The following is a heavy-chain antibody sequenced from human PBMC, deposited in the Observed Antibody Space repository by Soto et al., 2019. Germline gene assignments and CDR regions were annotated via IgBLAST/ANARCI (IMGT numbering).Heavy chain of an antibody. J-gene: IGHJ4*02. V-gene: IGHV1-2*04. CDR2: INPNSGGT. CDR1: GYTFTGYY. CDR3: ARGDILTGYPLGY. D-gene: IGHD3-9*01. Sequence: ASVKVSCKASGYTFTGYYMHWVRQAPGQGLEWMGWINPNSGGTNYAQKFQGWVTMTRDTSISTAYMELSRLRSDDTAVYYCARGDILTGYPLGYWGQGTLVTVSS.